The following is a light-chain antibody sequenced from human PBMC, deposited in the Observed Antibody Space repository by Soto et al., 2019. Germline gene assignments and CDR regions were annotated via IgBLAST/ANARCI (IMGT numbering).Light chain of an antibody. CDR3: HQYDTSPRT. Sequence: EIVMTQSPATLSVSPGETASLSCRASQSVSSNLAWYQQKPGQAPRLLIYGASTRATGIPARFSGSGSGTEFTLTISSLQSEDFAVYYCHQYDTSPRTFGQGTKVDIK. CDR2: GAS. V-gene: IGKV3-15*01. J-gene: IGKJ1*01. CDR1: QSVSSN.